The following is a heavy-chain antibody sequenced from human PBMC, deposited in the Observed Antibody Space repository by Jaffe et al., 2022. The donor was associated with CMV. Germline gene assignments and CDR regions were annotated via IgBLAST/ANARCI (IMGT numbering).Heavy chain of an antibody. V-gene: IGHV4-34*01. CDR1: GGSFSGYY. CDR2: INHSGST. Sequence: QVQLQQWGAGLLKPSETLSLTCAVYGGSFSGYYWSWIRQPPGKGLEWIGEINHSGSTNYNPSLKSRVTISVDTSKNQFSLKLSSVTAADTAVYYCASKNPPTKRLRYYYGMDVWGQGTTVTVSS. J-gene: IGHJ6*02. CDR3: ASKNPPTKRLRYYYGMDV. D-gene: IGHD6-25*01.